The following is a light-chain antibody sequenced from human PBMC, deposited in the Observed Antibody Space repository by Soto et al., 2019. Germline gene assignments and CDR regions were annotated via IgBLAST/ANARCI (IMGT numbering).Light chain of an antibody. CDR2: AAS. V-gene: IGKV1-39*01. CDR1: QSISSY. CDR3: QQYYSYPMYT. Sequence: DIQMTQSPSSLSASVGDRVTITCRASQSISSYLNWYQQKPGKAPKLLIYAASSLQSGVPSRFSGSGSGTDFTLTISSLQPEDFATYYCQQYYSYPMYTFGQGTKLEIK. J-gene: IGKJ2*01.